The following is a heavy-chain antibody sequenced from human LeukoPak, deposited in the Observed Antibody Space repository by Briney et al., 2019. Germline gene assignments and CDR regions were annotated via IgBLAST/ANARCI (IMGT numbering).Heavy chain of an antibody. CDR1: GNTFTGYY. V-gene: IGHV1-2*02. CDR2: INPNSGGT. CDR3: ARSGSYWSDY. D-gene: IGHD1-26*01. Sequence: ASVKVSCKASGNTFTGYYMHWVRQAPGQGLEWMGWINPNSGGTNYAQKFQRRVTMTSDTSISTAYMELSRLRSDDTAVYYCARSGSYWSDYWGQGTLVTVSS. J-gene: IGHJ4*02.